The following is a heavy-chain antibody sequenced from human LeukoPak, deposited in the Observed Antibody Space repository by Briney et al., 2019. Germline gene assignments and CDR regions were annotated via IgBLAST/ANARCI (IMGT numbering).Heavy chain of an antibody. J-gene: IGHJ4*02. CDR3: ARGSHDNYYDSSGYYDGDC. D-gene: IGHD3-22*01. Sequence: SETLSLTCTVSGGSISSGDYYWSWIRQLPGKGLEWIGYIYYSGSTYYNPSLKSRVTISVDTSKNQFSLKLSSVTAADTAVYYCARGSHDNYYDSSGYYDGDCWGQGTLVTVSS. V-gene: IGHV4-30-4*01. CDR1: GGSISSGDYY. CDR2: IYYSGST.